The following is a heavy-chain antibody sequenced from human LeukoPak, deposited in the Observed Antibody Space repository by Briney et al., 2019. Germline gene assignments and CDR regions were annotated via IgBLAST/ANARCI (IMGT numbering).Heavy chain of an antibody. Sequence: GGSLRLSCAVSGVTLTSAWMSWVRQAPGKGLEWVGRIKGKTAAGAPDYVASVKGRFTISRDDSKNTLFLQMDSLKTEDTAVYYCLTGDYDFWSGFYPPNHYFDYWGQGTLVTVPS. V-gene: IGHV3-15*01. CDR2: IKGKTAAGAP. CDR3: LTGDYDFWSGFYPPNHYFDY. J-gene: IGHJ4*02. CDR1: GVTLTSAW. D-gene: IGHD3-3*01.